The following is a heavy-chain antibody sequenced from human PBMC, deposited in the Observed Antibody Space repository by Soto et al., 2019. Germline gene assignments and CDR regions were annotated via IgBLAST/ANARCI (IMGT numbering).Heavy chain of an antibody. Sequence: SETLSLTCTVSGGSISSGGYYWSWIRQHPGKGLEWIGYIYYSGSTYYNPSLKSRVTISVDTSKNQFSLKLSSVTAADTAVYYCAREPRITMVRGDTYFDYWGQGTLVTVSS. V-gene: IGHV4-31*03. CDR3: AREPRITMVRGDTYFDY. CDR2: IYYSGST. D-gene: IGHD3-10*01. J-gene: IGHJ4*02. CDR1: GGSISSGGYY.